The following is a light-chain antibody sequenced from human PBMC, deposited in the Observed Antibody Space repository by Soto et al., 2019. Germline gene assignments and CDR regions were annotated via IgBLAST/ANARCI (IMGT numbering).Light chain of an antibody. CDR1: QTVRNNY. CDR3: QQYNSYSPLT. CDR2: DAS. V-gene: IGKV3-20*01. J-gene: IGKJ4*01. Sequence: EFVLTQSPGTLSLSPGERATLSCRASQTVRNNYLAWYQQKPGQAPRLLIYDASSRATGIPDRFSGGGSGTDFTLTISRLEPEDFAVYYCQQYNSYSPLTFGGGTKVEIK.